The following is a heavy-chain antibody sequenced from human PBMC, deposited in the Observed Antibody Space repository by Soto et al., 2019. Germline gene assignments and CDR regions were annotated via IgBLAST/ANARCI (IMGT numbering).Heavy chain of an antibody. CDR1: GGSINDYY. V-gene: IGHV4-59*01. Sequence: QVQLQESGPRLVKPSETLSLTCNVSGGSINDYYWNWIRQTPGKGLEWIGYIYHSGSTNYNPALESRLSMSVDTSSNQFSLKLRSVTAADTAVYFCASGLGGYSYVYAHFWGQGILVTVSS. CDR3: ASGLGGYSYVYAHF. CDR2: IYHSGST. J-gene: IGHJ4*02. D-gene: IGHD5-18*01.